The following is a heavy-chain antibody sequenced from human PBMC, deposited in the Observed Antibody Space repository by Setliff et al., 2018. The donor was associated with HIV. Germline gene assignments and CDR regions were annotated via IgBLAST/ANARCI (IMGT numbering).Heavy chain of an antibody. V-gene: IGHV3-15*01. D-gene: IGHD3-16*01. CDR3: VRSGFYAWD. J-gene: IGHJ4*02. CDR1: GFNFGNAW. Sequence: PGGSLRLSCAASGFNFGNAWMSWVRQGAGRGLEWVGRIRSKTDGETTDYAAPVKGRFTISRDDSQNSLYLQMNSLRIEDTAVYFCVRSGFYAWDWGRGTLVTVSS. CDR2: IRSKTDGETT.